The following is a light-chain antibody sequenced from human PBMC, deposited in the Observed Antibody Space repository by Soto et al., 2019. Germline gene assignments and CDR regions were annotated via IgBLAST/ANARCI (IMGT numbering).Light chain of an antibody. CDR1: SSDIGDYNY. Sequence: QSALTQPPSASGSPGKSVSFSCTGTSSDIGDYNYVSWYQQHPGKAPKLMIYEATKRPSGVPDRFSGSKSGNTASLTVSGLQADDEADYYCSSYAGNNNYVFGTGTKVTVL. V-gene: IGLV2-8*01. CDR3: SSYAGNNNYV. CDR2: EAT. J-gene: IGLJ1*01.